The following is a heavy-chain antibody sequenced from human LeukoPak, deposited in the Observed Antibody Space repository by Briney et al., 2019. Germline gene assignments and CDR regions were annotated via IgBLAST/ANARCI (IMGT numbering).Heavy chain of an antibody. Sequence: GGSLRLSCAASGFTFSTYCMNWVRQAPGKGLEWVAVISYDGSNKYYADSVKGRFTISRDNSKNTLYLQMNSLRAEDTAVYYCARDKGYSGYDRASAFDIWGQGTMVTVSS. J-gene: IGHJ3*02. CDR2: ISYDGSNK. D-gene: IGHD5-12*01. CDR3: ARDKGYSGYDRASAFDI. V-gene: IGHV3-30*03. CDR1: GFTFSTYC.